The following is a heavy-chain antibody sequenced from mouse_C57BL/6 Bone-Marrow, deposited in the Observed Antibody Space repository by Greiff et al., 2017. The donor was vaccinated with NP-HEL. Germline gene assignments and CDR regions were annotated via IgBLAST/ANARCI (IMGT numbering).Heavy chain of an antibody. J-gene: IGHJ1*03. D-gene: IGHD1-1*01. CDR1: GYSITSGYD. CDR3: ARGGYGSSLYWYFDV. CDR2: ISYSGST. Sequence: EVQLQESGPGMVKPSQSLSLTCTVTGYSITSGYDWHWIRHFPGNKLEWMGYISYSGSTNYNPSLKSRISITHDTSKNHFFLKLNSVTTEDTATYYCARGGYGSSLYWYFDVWGTGTTVTVSS. V-gene: IGHV3-1*01.